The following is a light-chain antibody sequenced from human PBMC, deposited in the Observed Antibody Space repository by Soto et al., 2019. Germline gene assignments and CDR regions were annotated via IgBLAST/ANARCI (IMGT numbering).Light chain of an antibody. V-gene: IGKV3-11*01. CDR3: QQRSSWPPGFT. Sequence: VLTQSPATLSLSPGERATLSCRASQSVSSSLAWYQQKPGQAPRRLIYGASNRATGIPARFSGSGSGTDFTLTISSLEPEDFAVYYCQQRSSWPPGFTFGPGTRVDIK. J-gene: IGKJ3*01. CDR1: QSVSSS. CDR2: GAS.